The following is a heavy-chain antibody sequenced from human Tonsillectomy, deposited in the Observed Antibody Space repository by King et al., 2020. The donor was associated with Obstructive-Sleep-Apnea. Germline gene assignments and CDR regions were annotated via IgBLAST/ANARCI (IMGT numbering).Heavy chain of an antibody. CDR2: VIPVLGVA. CDR1: GGTFSSYA. J-gene: IGHJ4*02. CDR3: ARAGGGGSWYGGFDH. V-gene: IGHV1-69*09. D-gene: IGHD6-13*01. Sequence: QLVQSGAEVKKPGSSVKVSCKASGGTFSSYAINWVRQAPGQGLEWMGGVIPVLGVAHYAQIFQDRVTITADKSTSTAYLELSRLRSDDTAVYYCARAGGGGSWYGGFDHWGQGTLVTVSS.